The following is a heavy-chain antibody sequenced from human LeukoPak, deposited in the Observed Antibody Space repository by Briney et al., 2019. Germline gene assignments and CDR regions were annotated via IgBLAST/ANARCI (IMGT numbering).Heavy chain of an antibody. V-gene: IGHV4-39*01. J-gene: IGHJ5*02. D-gene: IGHD2-2*01. CDR1: GGSFSGYY. CDR3: ARLEDIVVVPAAVGWFDP. Sequence: SETLSVTCAVYGGSFSGYYWGWIRQPPGKGLEWIGSIYYSGSTYYNPSLKSRVTISVDTSKNQFSLKLSSVTAADTAVYYCARLEDIVVVPAAVGWFDPWGQGTLVTVSS. CDR2: IYYSGST.